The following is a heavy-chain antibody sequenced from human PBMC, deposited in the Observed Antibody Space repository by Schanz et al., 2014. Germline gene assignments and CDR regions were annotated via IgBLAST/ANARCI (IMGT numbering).Heavy chain of an antibody. J-gene: IGHJ6*03. CDR2: ISYDGSNK. V-gene: IGHV3-30-3*01. D-gene: IGHD6-19*01. CDR3: ARDHQWLARYYMDV. CDR1: GFTVSANY. Sequence: VQVVGSGGGLVQPGGSLRLSCAVSGFTVSANYMIWVRQAPGKGLEWVAFISYDGSNKYYADSVKGRFTISRDNSKNTLYLQMNSLRAEDTAVYYCARDHQWLARYYMDVWGKGTTVTVSS.